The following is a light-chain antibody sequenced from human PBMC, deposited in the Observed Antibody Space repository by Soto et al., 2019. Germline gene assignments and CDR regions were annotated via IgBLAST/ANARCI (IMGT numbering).Light chain of an antibody. CDR1: QSISSW. J-gene: IGKJ2*01. V-gene: IGKV1-5*03. CDR2: KAS. CDR3: QQYNSYSPYS. Sequence: DIQRTQSPSTLSASVGDRVTITCRASQSISSWLAWYQQKPGKAPKLLIYKASSLESGVPSRFSGSESGTEFTLTISSLQPDDVATYYCQQYNSYSPYSFGQGTKLESK.